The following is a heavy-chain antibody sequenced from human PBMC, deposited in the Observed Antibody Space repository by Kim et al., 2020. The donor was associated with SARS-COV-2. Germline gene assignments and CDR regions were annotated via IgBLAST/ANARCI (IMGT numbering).Heavy chain of an antibody. D-gene: IGHD6-19*01. J-gene: IGHJ4*02. CDR3: AKDRGGYTSGWYKGGYHFDY. V-gene: IGHV3-23*01. Sequence: GRFTTSRDNSKNTVSLQMNSLSADDTAVYYCAKDRGGYTSGWYKGGYHFDYWGQGTLVTVSS.